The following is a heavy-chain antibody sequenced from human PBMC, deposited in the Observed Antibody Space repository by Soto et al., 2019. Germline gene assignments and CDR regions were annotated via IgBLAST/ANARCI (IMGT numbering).Heavy chain of an antibody. D-gene: IGHD2-2*01. J-gene: IGHJ4*02. V-gene: IGHV2-5*02. CDR2: VYWDDSK. Sequence: QITLNESGPTLVKPTQTLTLTCTFSGFSLSTRDVGVGWIRQPPGEALEWLGVVYWDDSKTYSPSLESRLTHPNVPPKNPGVLKMTKIDPLDPAPYYCPHWRGGVASFWGQGTLVTVSS. CDR1: GFSLSTRDVG. CDR3: PHWRGGVASF.